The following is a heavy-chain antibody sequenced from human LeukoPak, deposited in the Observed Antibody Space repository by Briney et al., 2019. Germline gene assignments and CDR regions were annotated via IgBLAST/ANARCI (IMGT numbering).Heavy chain of an antibody. J-gene: IGHJ4*02. CDR2: INAGNGNT. V-gene: IGHV1-3*01. D-gene: IGHD1-26*01. Sequence: GASVKVSCKASGYTFTSYAMHWVRQAPGQRLEWMGWINAGNGNTKYSQKFQGRVTITRDASASTAYMELSSLRSEDTAVYYCARGTIRVGATTEVSYYFDYWGQGTLSPSPQ. CDR3: ARGTIRVGATTEVSYYFDY. CDR1: GYTFTSYA.